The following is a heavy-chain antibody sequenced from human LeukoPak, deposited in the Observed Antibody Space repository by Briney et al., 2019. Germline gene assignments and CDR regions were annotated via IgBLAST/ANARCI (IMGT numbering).Heavy chain of an antibody. V-gene: IGHV3-30*03. CDR2: ISYDGSNK. J-gene: IGHJ4*02. Sequence: QPGGSLRLSCAASGFTFSSYGMHWVRQAPGKGLEWVAVISYDGSNKYYADSVKGRFTISRDNSKNTLYLQMNSLRAEDTAVYYCAASGGSVGATDYWGQGTLVTVSS. D-gene: IGHD1-26*01. CDR3: AASGGSVGATDY. CDR1: GFTFSSYG.